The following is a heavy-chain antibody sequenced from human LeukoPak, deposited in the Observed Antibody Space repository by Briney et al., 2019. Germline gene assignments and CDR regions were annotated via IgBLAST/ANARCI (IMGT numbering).Heavy chain of an antibody. D-gene: IGHD2-2*02. V-gene: IGHV3-9*01. CDR1: GFTFDDHG. CDR3: TKELYTTNHFDS. J-gene: IGHJ4*02. CDR2: ISWNGGST. Sequence: PGGSLRLSCEASGFTFDDHGMHWVRQGPGKGLEWVSGISWNGGSTGYADSVKGRFTISRDNTKNSLYPQMNSLRPEDTAFYYCTKELYTTNHFDSWGQETLVTVSS.